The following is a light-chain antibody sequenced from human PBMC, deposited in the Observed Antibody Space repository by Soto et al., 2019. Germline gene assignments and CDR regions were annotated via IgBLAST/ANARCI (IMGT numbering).Light chain of an antibody. CDR3: SSYTSSSTYV. CDR1: SSDVGGYNY. CDR2: DVS. J-gene: IGLJ1*01. V-gene: IGLV2-14*01. Sequence: QSALTQPASVSGSPGQSITISCTGTSSDVGGYNYVSWYQQHPGKAPQLMIYDVSNRPSGVSNRFSGSKSRNTASLTISGLPGEDEADYYCSSYTSSSTYVFGTGTKVTVL.